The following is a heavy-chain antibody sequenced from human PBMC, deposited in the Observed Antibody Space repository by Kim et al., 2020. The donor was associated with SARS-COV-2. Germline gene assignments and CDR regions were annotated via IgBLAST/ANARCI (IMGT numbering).Heavy chain of an antibody. V-gene: IGHV4-39*07. J-gene: IGHJ5*02. CDR1: GGSISSSSYY. D-gene: IGHD6-13*01. CDR3: ARAGLIAGLFDP. CDR2: IYYSGNT. Sequence: SETLSLTCTVSGGSISSSSYYWGWIRQPPGKGLEWIGSIYYSGNTYYNPSLKSRVTISVDTSKKQFSLKLSSVTAADTAVYYCARAGLIAGLFDPWGQGTLVTVSS.